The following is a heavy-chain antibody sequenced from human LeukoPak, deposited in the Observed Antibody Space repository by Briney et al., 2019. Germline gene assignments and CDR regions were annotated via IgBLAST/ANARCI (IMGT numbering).Heavy chain of an antibody. CDR2: ISSSSSYI. J-gene: IGHJ5*02. V-gene: IGHV3-21*01. Sequence: GGSLRLSRAASGFTFSSYSMNWVRQAPGKGLEWVSSISSSSSYIYYADSVKGRFTISRDNAKNSLYLQMNSLRAEDTAVYYCARDRLIGGWFDPWGQGTLVTVSS. CDR1: GFTFSSYS. CDR3: ARDRLIGGWFDP. D-gene: IGHD4-23*01.